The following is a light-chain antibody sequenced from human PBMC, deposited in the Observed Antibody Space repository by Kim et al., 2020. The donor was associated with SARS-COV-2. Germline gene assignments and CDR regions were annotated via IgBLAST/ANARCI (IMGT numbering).Light chain of an antibody. V-gene: IGLV2-14*03. CDR3: SSYTSSTSYV. J-gene: IGLJ1*01. Sequence: GQTITIACSGPSSDVGGYDYVSWYQQHPGKAPILIIYHVITRPSGVSHRFSGSKSGNPASLTISGLQAEDEADYYCSSYTSSTSYVFGTGTKVTVL. CDR2: HVI. CDR1: SSDVGGYDY.